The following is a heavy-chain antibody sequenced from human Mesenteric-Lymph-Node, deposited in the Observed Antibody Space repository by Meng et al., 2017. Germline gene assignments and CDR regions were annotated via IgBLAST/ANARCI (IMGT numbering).Heavy chain of an antibody. V-gene: IGHV4-31*11. CDR2: IHSSGST. J-gene: IGHJ5*02. CDR3: ARASYGSGSPLGESWFDP. CDR1: GGSISSGGYY. D-gene: IGHD3-10*01. Sequence: QRPRQGSGSGPVKPSQTLSLTCAVSGGSISSGGYYWSWIRQHPGKGLEWIGYIHSSGSTYYNPSLRSRLTISVDTSKNQFSLKLSSVTAADTAVYYCARASYGSGSPLGESWFDPWGQGTLVTVSS.